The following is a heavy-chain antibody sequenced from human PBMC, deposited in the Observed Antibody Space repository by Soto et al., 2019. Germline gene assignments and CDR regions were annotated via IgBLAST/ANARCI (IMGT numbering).Heavy chain of an antibody. CDR2: IIPIFGTT. V-gene: IGHV1-69*12. Sequence: QVQLVQSGAEVKKPGSSVKVSCTASGGTFSRYGFTWVRQAPGQGFQWMGGIIPIFGTTHYGQNFQGRLSITADESTSTVYMELSSVRSDDTSIYFCARTCYQWEALQYFDFWGQGTLVTVPS. J-gene: IGHJ4*02. CDR3: ARTCYQWEALQYFDF. CDR1: GGTFSRYG. D-gene: IGHD1-26*01.